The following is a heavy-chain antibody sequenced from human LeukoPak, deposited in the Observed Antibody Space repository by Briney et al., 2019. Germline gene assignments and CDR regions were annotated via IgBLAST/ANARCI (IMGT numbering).Heavy chain of an antibody. D-gene: IGHD5-12*01. CDR2: MNPNSGNT. Sequence: ASVKVSCKASGYTFTSYDINWVRQATGQGLEWMGWMNPNSGNTGYAQKFQGRVTMTRNTSISTAYMELSSLRSEDTAVYYCARDDPLRYSGYDSYGMDVWGQGTTVTVSS. J-gene: IGHJ6*02. CDR1: GYTFTSYD. CDR3: ARDDPLRYSGYDSYGMDV. V-gene: IGHV1-8*01.